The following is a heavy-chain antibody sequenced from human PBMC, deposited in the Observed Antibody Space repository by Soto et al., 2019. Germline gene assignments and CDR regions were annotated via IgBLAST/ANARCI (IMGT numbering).Heavy chain of an antibody. J-gene: IGHJ4*02. CDR1: GYTFTSYD. CDR2: MNPNSGNT. D-gene: IGHD3-3*01. V-gene: IGHV1-8*01. CDR3: ARGGSFLEWLLLHKYYFDY. Sequence: QVQLVQSGAEVKKPGASVKVSCKASGYTFTSYDINWVRQATGQGLEWMGWMNPNSGNTGYAQKFKGRVPMTRNTPISTAYKELSSLRSEDTAVYYCARGGSFLEWLLLHKYYFDYWGQGTLVTLSS.